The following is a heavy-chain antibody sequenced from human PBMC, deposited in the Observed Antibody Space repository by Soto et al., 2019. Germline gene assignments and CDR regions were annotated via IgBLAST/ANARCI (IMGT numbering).Heavy chain of an antibody. CDR2: ISRDGGTK. CDR3: TGGVASGY. V-gene: IGHV3-30*03. D-gene: IGHD2-8*02. J-gene: IGHJ4*02. Sequence: QVQLVESGGGVVQPGRSLRLSCAVSGFTVSTYGMHWVRQAPGKGLEWVAVISRDGGTKYYADSVKGRFTLSRDNSRNTLFLEMNSLRGDDMAVYYCTGGVASGYWGQGTLVTVSS. CDR1: GFTVSTYG.